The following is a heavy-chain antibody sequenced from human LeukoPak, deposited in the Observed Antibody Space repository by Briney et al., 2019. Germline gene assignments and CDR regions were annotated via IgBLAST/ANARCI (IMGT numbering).Heavy chain of an antibody. V-gene: IGHV1-46*01. J-gene: IGHJ4*02. CDR2: INPSGGSA. CDR1: GYTFTSYY. Sequence: GASVTVSCTASGYTFTSYYMHWVRQAPGQGLEWMGGINPSGGSATYAQKFQGRVTMTRDTSTSTVYMELSSLRSEDTAVYYCARGPMTAVDHWGQGTLVTVSS. D-gene: IGHD4-17*01. CDR3: ARGPMTAVDH.